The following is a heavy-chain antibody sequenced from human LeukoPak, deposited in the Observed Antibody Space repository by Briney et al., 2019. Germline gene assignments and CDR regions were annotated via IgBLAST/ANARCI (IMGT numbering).Heavy chain of an antibody. J-gene: IGHJ4*02. CDR1: GFTFSSYG. D-gene: IGHD3-10*01. CDR2: IWYDGSNK. V-gene: IGHV3-33*01. Sequence: GGSLRLSCAASGFTFSSYGMHWVRQAPGKGLEWVAVIWYDGSNKYYADSVKGRFTISRDNSKNTLYLQMNSLRAEDTAVYYCARDRLYGSGSNVFDYWGQGTLVTVSS. CDR3: ARDRLYGSGSNVFDY.